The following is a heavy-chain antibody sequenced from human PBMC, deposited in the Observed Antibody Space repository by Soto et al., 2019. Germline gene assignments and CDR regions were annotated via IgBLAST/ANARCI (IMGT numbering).Heavy chain of an antibody. D-gene: IGHD3-10*01. V-gene: IGHV4-59*01. J-gene: IGHJ5*02. CDR1: CGSISSYY. CDR2: IYYSGST. CDR3: ARGRITMVRGVMNWFDP. Sequence: SETLSLTCTVSCGSISSYYWSWILHPPGKGLEWIGYIYYSGSTNYNPSLKSRVTISVDTSKNQFSLKLSSVTAADTAVYYCARGRITMVRGVMNWFDPWGQGTLVTVSS.